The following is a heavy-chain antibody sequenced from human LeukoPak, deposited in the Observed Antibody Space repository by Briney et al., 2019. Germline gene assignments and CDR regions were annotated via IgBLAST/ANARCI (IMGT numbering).Heavy chain of an antibody. CDR3: ARSSLAVAGNGYWFDP. D-gene: IGHD6-19*01. V-gene: IGHV1-18*01. J-gene: IGHJ5*02. CDR2: ISAYNGNT. Sequence: AASVKVSCKASGYTFTSYGISLVRQAPGQGLEWMGWISAYNGNTNYAQKLQGRVTMTTDTSTSTAYMELRSLRSDDTAVYYCARSSLAVAGNGYWFDPWGQGTLVTVSS. CDR1: GYTFTSYG.